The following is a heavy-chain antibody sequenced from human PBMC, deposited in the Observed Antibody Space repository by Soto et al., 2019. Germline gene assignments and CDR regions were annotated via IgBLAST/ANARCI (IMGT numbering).Heavy chain of an antibody. CDR2: IVPKFGTS. Sequence: QEHLVQSGAEVKKPGSSVKVSCRASGGIGSNYAISWVRQAPGQGLEWMGGIVPKFGTSNYAQRFKGRVTISVDKSTNSVHMELSSLRSQDTAIYYCAREMASGYSRTWFDP. V-gene: IGHV1-69*06. CDR3: AREMASGYSRTWFDP. D-gene: IGHD2-15*01. CDR1: GGIGSNYA. J-gene: IGHJ5*02.